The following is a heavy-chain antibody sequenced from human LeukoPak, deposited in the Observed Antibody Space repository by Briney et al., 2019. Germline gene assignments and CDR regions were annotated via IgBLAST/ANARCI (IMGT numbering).Heavy chain of an antibody. CDR2: IYYAGYT. D-gene: IGHD4-23*01. Sequence: PSETLSLTCTVSGGPVSSSSYYWGWVRQSPEKGLECIGTIYYAGYTYYNPSLESRLTISVDTSKNQFSLKLRSVTAADTAVYYCARVSWGLRWRDTNMDVWGKGTTVTVSS. CDR3: ARVSWGLRWRDTNMDV. V-gene: IGHV4-39*01. J-gene: IGHJ6*03. CDR1: GGPVSSSSYY.